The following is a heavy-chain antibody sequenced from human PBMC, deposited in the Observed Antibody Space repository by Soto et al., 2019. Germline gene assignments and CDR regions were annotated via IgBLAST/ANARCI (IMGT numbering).Heavy chain of an antibody. CDR2: IIPIFGTA. CDR3: ARDSLRITIFGVVSSMDV. CDR1: GGTFSSYA. V-gene: IGHV1-69*01. J-gene: IGHJ6*02. D-gene: IGHD3-3*01. Sequence: QVQLVQSGAEMKKPGSSVKVSCKASGGTFSSYAISWVRQAPGQGLEWMGGIIPIFGTANYAQKFQGRVTITADESTSTAYMELSSLRSEDTAVYYCARDSLRITIFGVVSSMDVWGQGTTVTVSS.